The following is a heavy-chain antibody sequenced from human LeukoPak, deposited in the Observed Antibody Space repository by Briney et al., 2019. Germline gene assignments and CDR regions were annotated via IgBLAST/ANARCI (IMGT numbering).Heavy chain of an antibody. Sequence: SETLSLTCTVSGGSISSYYWSWIRQPPGKGLEWIGYIYYSGSTNYNPSLKSRVTISVDTSKNQFPLKLSSVTAADTAVYYCAGLLGGARVYWGQGTLVTVSS. CDR2: IYYSGST. D-gene: IGHD1-26*01. CDR1: GGSISSYY. V-gene: IGHV4-59*01. J-gene: IGHJ4*02. CDR3: AGLLGGARVY.